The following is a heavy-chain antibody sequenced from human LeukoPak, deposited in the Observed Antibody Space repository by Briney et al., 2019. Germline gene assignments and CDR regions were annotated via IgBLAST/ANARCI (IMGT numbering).Heavy chain of an antibody. CDR1: GFTFSSYG. Sequence: GGSLRLSCAASGFTFSSYGMHWVRQAPGKGLEWVAVISYDGSNKYYADSVKGRFTISRDNSKNTLHLQMNSLRAEDTAVYYCAKDRSSSWYYYYGMDVWGQGTTVTVSS. V-gene: IGHV3-30*18. D-gene: IGHD6-13*01. CDR2: ISYDGSNK. CDR3: AKDRSSSWYYYYGMDV. J-gene: IGHJ6*02.